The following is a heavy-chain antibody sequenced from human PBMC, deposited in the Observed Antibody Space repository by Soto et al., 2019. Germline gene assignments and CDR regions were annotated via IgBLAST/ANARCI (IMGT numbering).Heavy chain of an antibody. Sequence: QLQLQEWGPGLVKPSETLSLTCTVSGGSISSSSYYWGWIRQPPGKGLEWIGSIYYSGSTYYNPSLKSPLTISVDTSKNQFSLKLSSVTAADTAVYYCAREIAVAGTCDWYFDLWGRGTLVTVSS. V-gene: IGHV4-39*01. J-gene: IGHJ2*01. CDR2: IYYSGST. CDR1: GGSISSSSYY. D-gene: IGHD6-19*01. CDR3: AREIAVAGTCDWYFDL.